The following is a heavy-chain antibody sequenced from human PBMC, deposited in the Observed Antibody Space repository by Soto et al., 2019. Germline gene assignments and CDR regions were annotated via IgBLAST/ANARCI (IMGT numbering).Heavy chain of an antibody. D-gene: IGHD4-17*01. Sequence: LSSAASFLTFSSHAGSWHRQATGKGLEWVSGVSGTGGGADYADAVKGRFTISRDQSLHTLYRHMNSLRAEDSAVYYWARGSAYSDFDHESGGQVARVT. V-gene: IGHV3-23*01. J-gene: IGHJ4*02. CDR3: ARGSAYSDFDHES. CDR2: VSGTGGGA. CDR1: FLTFSSHA.